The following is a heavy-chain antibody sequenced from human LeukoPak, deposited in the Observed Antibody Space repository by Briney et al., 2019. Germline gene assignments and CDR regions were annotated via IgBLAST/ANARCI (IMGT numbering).Heavy chain of an antibody. Sequence: ASVKVSCKASGGTFSSYAISWVRQAPGQGLEWMGRIIPILGIANYAQKFQGRVTITADKSTSTAYMELSSLRSEDTAVYYCARGVIAAAGSETFDYWGQGTLVTVSS. V-gene: IGHV1-69*04. CDR2: IIPILGIA. CDR1: GGTFSSYA. D-gene: IGHD6-13*01. CDR3: ARGVIAAAGSETFDY. J-gene: IGHJ4*02.